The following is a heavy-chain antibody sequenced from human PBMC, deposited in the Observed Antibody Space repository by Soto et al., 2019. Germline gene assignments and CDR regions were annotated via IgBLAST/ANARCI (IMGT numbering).Heavy chain of an antibody. CDR3: ARDLGVVVTAIGAWFDP. D-gene: IGHD2-21*02. J-gene: IGHJ5*02. Sequence: QVQLVQSGAEVKKPWSSVKVSCKASGGTFSSYAISWVRQAPGQGLEWMGGIIPIFGTANYAQKFQGRVTITADESTITAYMELSSLRSEDTAVYYCARDLGVVVTAIGAWFDPWGQGTLVTVSS. CDR2: IIPIFGTA. CDR1: GGTFSSYA. V-gene: IGHV1-69*01.